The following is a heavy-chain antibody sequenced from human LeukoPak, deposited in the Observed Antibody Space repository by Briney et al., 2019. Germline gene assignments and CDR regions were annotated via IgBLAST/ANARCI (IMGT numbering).Heavy chain of an antibody. V-gene: IGHV4-39*01. CDR1: GDSISSPDYY. Sequence: SETLSLTCTVSGDSISSPDYYWGWIRQAPGKGLEWIGSVYYSGTIYHNPSLKSRVTMSVDMSKNQFSLKVNSVTAADTALYYCARAISGPANWFDPWGQGTLVTVYS. J-gene: IGHJ5*02. CDR2: VYYSGTI. D-gene: IGHD1-14*01. CDR3: ARAISGPANWFDP.